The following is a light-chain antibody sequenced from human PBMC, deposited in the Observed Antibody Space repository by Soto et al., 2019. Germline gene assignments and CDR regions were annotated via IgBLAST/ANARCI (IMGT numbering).Light chain of an antibody. V-gene: IGLV2-23*02. Sequence: QSALTQPASVSRSPGQSITISCTGTISNVGSYNLVSWYQQHPGKAPKLIIYEVNKRPSGVSNRFSGSKSGNTASLTISGLQTEDEADYYCYSYEGGRVFGGGTKLTVL. CDR3: YSYEGGRV. CDR1: ISNVGSYNL. J-gene: IGLJ3*02. CDR2: EVN.